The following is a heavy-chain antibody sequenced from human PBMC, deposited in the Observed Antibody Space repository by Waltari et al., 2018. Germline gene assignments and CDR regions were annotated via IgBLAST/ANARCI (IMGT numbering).Heavy chain of an antibody. D-gene: IGHD4-17*01. CDR3: ATGPRYDNYGWFDP. CDR1: GGSISSYY. CDR2: VYATGST. Sequence: QVQLQELGPGLVKPSETLSLTCNVSGGSISSYYWRWIRQPAGKGLEWIGRVYATGSTNYNPSLKSRVTMSLDTSKNLFSLKLSSVTAADTAVYYCATGPRYDNYGWFDPWGQGTLVTVSS. V-gene: IGHV4-4*07. J-gene: IGHJ5*02.